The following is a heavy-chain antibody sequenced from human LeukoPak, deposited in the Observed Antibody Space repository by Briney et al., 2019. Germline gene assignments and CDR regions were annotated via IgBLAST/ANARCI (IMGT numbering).Heavy chain of an antibody. D-gene: IGHD2-15*01. CDR1: GGSISSSSYY. CDR3: ASQWYYFDY. V-gene: IGHV4-39*01. J-gene: IGHJ4*02. CDR2: IYYSGST. Sequence: SETLSLTCTVSGGSISSSSYYWGWIRQPPGKGLEWTGSIYYSGSTYYNPSLKSRVTISVDTSKNQFSLKLSSVTAADTAVYYCASQWYYFDYWGQGTLVTVSS.